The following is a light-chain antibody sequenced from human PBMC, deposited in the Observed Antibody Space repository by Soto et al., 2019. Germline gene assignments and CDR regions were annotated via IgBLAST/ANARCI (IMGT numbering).Light chain of an antibody. Sequence: EIVLTQSPGTLSLSPGERATLSCRASQSVSSSYLAWYQQKPGQAPRLLIYGASIRATGIPDRFSGSGSGTDFTLTISRLEPEDFAVYYCQQYGSSPQTFGHGTKVEIK. V-gene: IGKV3-20*01. CDR1: QSVSSSY. CDR2: GAS. CDR3: QQYGSSPQT. J-gene: IGKJ1*01.